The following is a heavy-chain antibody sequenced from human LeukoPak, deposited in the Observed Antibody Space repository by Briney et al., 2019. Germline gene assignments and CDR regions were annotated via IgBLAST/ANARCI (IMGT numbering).Heavy chain of an antibody. CDR2: IYYSGST. D-gene: IGHD4-17*01. J-gene: IGHJ4*02. Sequence: SETLSLISTVSGGSISSSSYYWGWIRQPPGKGLEWIGSIYYSGSTYYNPSLKSRVTISVDTSKNQFSLKLSSVTAADTAVYYCATLHAHDCGVDYWGQGTLVTVSS. CDR3: ATLHAHDCGVDY. V-gene: IGHV4-39*01. CDR1: GGSISSSSYY.